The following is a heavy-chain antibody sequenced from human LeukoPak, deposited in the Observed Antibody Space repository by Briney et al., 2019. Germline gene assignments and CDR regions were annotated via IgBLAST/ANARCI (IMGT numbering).Heavy chain of an antibody. D-gene: IGHD3-3*01. V-gene: IGHV4-34*01. Sequence: PSETLSLTCAVYGGSFSGYYWSWIRQPPGKGLEWIGEINHSGSTNYNPSLKSRVTISVDTSKNQFSLKLGSVTAADTAVYYCARAPSTIFGVVNHYYYYMDVWGKGTTVTVSS. J-gene: IGHJ6*03. CDR1: GGSFSGYY. CDR2: INHSGST. CDR3: ARAPSTIFGVVNHYYYYMDV.